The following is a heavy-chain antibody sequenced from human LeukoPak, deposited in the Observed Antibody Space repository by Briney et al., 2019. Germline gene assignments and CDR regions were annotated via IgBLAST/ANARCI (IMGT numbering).Heavy chain of an antibody. CDR2: SIPPFITA. CDR1: GGTFSDFG. D-gene: IGHD6-6*01. V-gene: IGHV1-69*13. CDR3: ARGRYSSSINSMDV. J-gene: IGHJ6*02. Sequence: ASVKVSCKASGGTFSDFGIHWVRQAPGQGLEWMGGSIPPFITANYAQKFQGRVTITADESTSTAYMELSSLRSEDTAVHYCARGRYSSSINSMDVWGQGTTVTVSS.